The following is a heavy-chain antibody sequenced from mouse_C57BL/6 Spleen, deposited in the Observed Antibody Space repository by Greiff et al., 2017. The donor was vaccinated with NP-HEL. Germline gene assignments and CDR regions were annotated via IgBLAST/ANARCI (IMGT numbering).Heavy chain of an antibody. J-gene: IGHJ2*01. CDR2: IWRDGST. Sequence: VQLQESGPGLVAPSQSLSITCTVSGFSLTSYGVHWVRQPPGKGLEWLVVIWRDGSTTYNSALKSRLSISKNNSKSQVFLKMNSLQTDDTAMYYCARHEGLRGGGLGYWGQGTTLTVSS. D-gene: IGHD2-4*01. CDR1: GFSLTSYG. V-gene: IGHV2-6-1*01. CDR3: ARHEGLRGGGLGY.